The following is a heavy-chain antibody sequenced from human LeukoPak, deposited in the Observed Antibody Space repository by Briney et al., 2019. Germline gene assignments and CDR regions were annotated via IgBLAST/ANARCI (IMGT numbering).Heavy chain of an antibody. J-gene: IGHJ4*02. CDR1: GYTLTELS. Sequence: ASVNVSCKVSGYTLTELSMHWVRQAPGKGLEWMGGFDPEDGETIYAQKFQGRVTMTEDTSTDTAYMELSSLRSEDTAVYYCATRLAVAGTAYYFDYWGQGTLVTVSS. CDR3: ATRLAVAGTAYYFDY. CDR2: FDPEDGET. V-gene: IGHV1-24*01. D-gene: IGHD6-19*01.